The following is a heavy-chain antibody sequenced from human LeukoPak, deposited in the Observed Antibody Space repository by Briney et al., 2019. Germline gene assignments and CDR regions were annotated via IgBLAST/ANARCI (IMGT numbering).Heavy chain of an antibody. CDR1: GYTFTSYY. CDR3: ARDLGVDSSSWYMDY. V-gene: IGHV1-46*01. J-gene: IGHJ4*02. CDR2: INPSGGST. D-gene: IGHD6-13*01. Sequence: ASVKVSCKASGYTFTSYYMHWVRQAPGQGLEWMGIINPSGGSTSYAQKFQGRVTMTRDTSTSTVYMELSSLRSEDTAVYYCARDLGVDSSSWYMDYWGQGTLVTVSS.